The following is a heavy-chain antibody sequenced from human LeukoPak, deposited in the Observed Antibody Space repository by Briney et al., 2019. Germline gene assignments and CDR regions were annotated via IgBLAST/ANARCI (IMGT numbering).Heavy chain of an antibody. D-gene: IGHD3-10*01. CDR3: ARPRCGSGSYYRTPADAFDI. V-gene: IGHV5-51*01. CDR2: IYPGDSDT. CDR1: GYSFTSYW. J-gene: IGHJ3*02. Sequence: GESLKISCKGSGYSFTSYWIGWVRQMPGKGLEWMGIIYPGDSDTRYSPSFQGQVTISADKSISTAYLQWSSLKASDTAMYYCARPRCGSGSYYRTPADAFDIWGQGTMVTVSS.